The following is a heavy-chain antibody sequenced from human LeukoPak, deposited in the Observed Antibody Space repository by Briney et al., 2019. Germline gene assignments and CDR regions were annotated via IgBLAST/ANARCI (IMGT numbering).Heavy chain of an antibody. CDR2: ISGSGGST. CDR1: GFTFSSYA. CDR3: AKFEGSGWYYFDY. V-gene: IGHV3-23*01. Sequence: GGSLRLSCAASGFTFSSYAMSWVRQAPGKGLEWVSAISGSGGSTYYADSVKGRFTISRDNSKNTLYLQMNSLRAEDTAVYYRAKFEGSGWYYFDYWGQGTLVTVSS. J-gene: IGHJ4*02. D-gene: IGHD6-19*01.